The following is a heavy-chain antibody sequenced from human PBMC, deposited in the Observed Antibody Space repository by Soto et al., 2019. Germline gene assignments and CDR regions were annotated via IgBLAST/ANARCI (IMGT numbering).Heavy chain of an antibody. CDR2: ISGSGGST. Sequence: GSLRLSCAASGFTFSSYAMSWVRQAPGKGLEWDSAISGSGGSTYYADSVKGRFTISRDNSKNTLYLQMNSLRAEDTAVYYCAKDHGSGWYYFDYWGQGTLVTVSS. CDR3: AKDHGSGWYYFDY. J-gene: IGHJ4*02. V-gene: IGHV3-23*01. D-gene: IGHD6-19*01. CDR1: GFTFSSYA.